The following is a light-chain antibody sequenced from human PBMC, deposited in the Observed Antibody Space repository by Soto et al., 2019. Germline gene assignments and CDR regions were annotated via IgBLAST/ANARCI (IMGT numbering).Light chain of an antibody. CDR1: QSVSSN. V-gene: IGKV3-15*01. J-gene: IGKJ2*01. Sequence: EIVMTQSPATLSVSPGERATVSCRASQSVSSNLARYQQKPGQAPRLLIYGASTRATGIPARFSGSGSGTEFTLIIGSLQSEDFAVYYCQQYNNWPRTFGQGTKLEIK. CDR3: QQYNNWPRT. CDR2: GAS.